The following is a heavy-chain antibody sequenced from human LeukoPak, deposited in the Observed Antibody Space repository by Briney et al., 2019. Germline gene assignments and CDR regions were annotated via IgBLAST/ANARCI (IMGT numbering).Heavy chain of an antibody. V-gene: IGHV3-53*01. J-gene: IGHJ3*02. Sequence: HPGGSLRLSCAVSGFTVSSNYMSWVRQAPGKGLEWVSVIYSGGSTYYADSVKGRFTISRDNSKNTLYLQMNSLRVEDTAVYYCAREIYCSASSCTGGVFDIWGQGTMVTVSS. CDR3: AREIYCSASSCTGGVFDI. D-gene: IGHD2-15*01. CDR1: GFTVSSNY. CDR2: IYSGGST.